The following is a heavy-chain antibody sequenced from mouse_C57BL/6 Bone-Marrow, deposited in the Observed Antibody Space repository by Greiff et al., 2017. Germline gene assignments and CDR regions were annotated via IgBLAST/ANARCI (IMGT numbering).Heavy chain of an antibody. CDR1: GYAFSSYW. CDR2: IYPGDGDT. Sequence: VQLQQSGAELVKPGASVKISCKASGYAFSSYWMNWVKQRPGKGLEWIGQIYPGDGDTNYNGKFKGKATLTADKSSSTAYMQLSSLTSEDSAVYFCASSGDYGLYYAIDYWGQGTSVTVSS. V-gene: IGHV1-80*01. D-gene: IGHD2-4*01. J-gene: IGHJ4*01. CDR3: ASSGDYGLYYAIDY.